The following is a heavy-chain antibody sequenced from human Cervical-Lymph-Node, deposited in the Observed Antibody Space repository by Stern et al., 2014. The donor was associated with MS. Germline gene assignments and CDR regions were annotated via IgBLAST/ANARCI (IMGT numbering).Heavy chain of an antibody. CDR3: ARARVGDYARSPHLDS. J-gene: IGHJ4*02. D-gene: IGHD4-17*01. Sequence: VQLVESGGGLVKPGESLRLSCDASGFTFSHYSINWVRQAPGKGLEWISSISNNSTHTYYADSVEARCTIARDSAKDSVSLHMVSLRAEDTAVYYCARARVGDYARSPHLDSWGQGTLVTVSS. CDR1: GFTFSHYS. CDR2: ISNNSTHT. V-gene: IGHV3-21*01.